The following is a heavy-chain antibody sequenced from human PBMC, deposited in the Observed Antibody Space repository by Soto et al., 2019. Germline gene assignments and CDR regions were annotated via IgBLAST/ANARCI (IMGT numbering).Heavy chain of an antibody. V-gene: IGHV4-31*03. D-gene: IGHD2-15*01. CDR2: IYYSGST. CDR3: ARVYCSGGSCYRFDY. Sequence: SETLSLTCTVSGGSISSGACYWSWIRQHPGRGLEWIGHIYYSGSTFYNSSLKSRVTISVDTSKNQFSLKLSSVTAADTAVYYCARVYCSGGSCYRFDYWGQGTLVTVSS. J-gene: IGHJ4*02. CDR1: GGSISSGACY.